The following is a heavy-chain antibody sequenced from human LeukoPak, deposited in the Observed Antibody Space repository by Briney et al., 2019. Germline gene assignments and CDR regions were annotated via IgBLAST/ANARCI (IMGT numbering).Heavy chain of an antibody. J-gene: IGHJ4*02. V-gene: IGHV4-34*01. D-gene: IGHD3-10*01. CDR2: INHSGST. Sequence: SETLSLTCAVYGGSFSGYYWGWIRQPPGKGLEWIGEINHSGSTNYNPSLKSRVTISVDTSKNQFSLKLSSVTAADTAVYYCAVYGSGSHDYWGQGTLVTVSS. CDR1: GGSFSGYY. CDR3: AVYGSGSHDY.